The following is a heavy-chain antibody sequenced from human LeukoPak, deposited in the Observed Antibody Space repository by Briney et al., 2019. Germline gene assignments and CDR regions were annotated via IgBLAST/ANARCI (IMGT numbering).Heavy chain of an antibody. CDR3: TRAYGGSYFDS. Sequence: GGSLRLSCAASGFTFTTYWMHWVRQVPGERPVWVSRIKSDGSVTQYADSVRGRFTISRDNAKNTLFLQMDSLGAEDTAVYYCTRAYGGSYFDSWGQGTLVTVSS. J-gene: IGHJ4*02. D-gene: IGHD1-26*01. CDR1: GFTFTTYW. CDR2: IKSDGSVT. V-gene: IGHV3-74*03.